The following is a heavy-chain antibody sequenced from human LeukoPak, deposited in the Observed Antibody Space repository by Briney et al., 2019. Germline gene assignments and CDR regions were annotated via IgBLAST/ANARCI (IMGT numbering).Heavy chain of an antibody. Sequence: GGSLRLSCAASGFTFSSYGMHWVRQAPGKGLEWVAFIRYDGSNKYYADSVKGRFTISRDNSKNTLYLQMNSLRAEDTAVYYCARGLRSSSGWYLYWGQGTLVTVSS. CDR1: GFTFSSYG. V-gene: IGHV3-30*02. D-gene: IGHD6-19*01. J-gene: IGHJ4*02. CDR3: ARGLRSSSGWYLY. CDR2: IRYDGSNK.